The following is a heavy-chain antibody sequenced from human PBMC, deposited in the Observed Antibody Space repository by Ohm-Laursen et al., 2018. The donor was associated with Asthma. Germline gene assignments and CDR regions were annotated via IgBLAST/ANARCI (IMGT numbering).Heavy chain of an antibody. CDR3: AKDIISEGNAFDL. CDR1: GFNFDDYA. J-gene: IGHJ3*01. CDR2: ISWNSGSI. Sequence: SLRLSCAASGFNFDDYAMHWVRQAPGKGLEWVSGISWNSGSINYADSVKGRFTISRDNAKNSLFLQMNSLRPEDTALYYCAKDIISEGNAFDLWGQGTMVTVSS. D-gene: IGHD3-10*01. V-gene: IGHV3-9*01.